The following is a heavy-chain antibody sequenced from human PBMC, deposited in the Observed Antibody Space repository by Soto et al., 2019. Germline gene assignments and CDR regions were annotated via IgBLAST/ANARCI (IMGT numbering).Heavy chain of an antibody. J-gene: IGHJ4*02. D-gene: IGHD3-10*01. Sequence: QVQLVESGGGVVQPGRSLRLSCAASGFTFSSYGMHWVRQAPGKGLAWVAVIIYDGSTKYYADSVKGRFTISRDNSKSTRYLQMNSLRAEDTAVYYCAKDRMGAGVRGYFDYWGQGTLVTVSS. CDR1: GFTFSSYG. CDR2: IIYDGSTK. CDR3: AKDRMGAGVRGYFDY. V-gene: IGHV3-30*18.